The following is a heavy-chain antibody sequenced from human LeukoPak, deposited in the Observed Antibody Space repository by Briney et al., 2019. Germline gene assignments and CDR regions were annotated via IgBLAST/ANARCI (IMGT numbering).Heavy chain of an antibody. CDR1: GFTFSRYA. V-gene: IGHV3-23*01. CDR2: ISGSGGST. J-gene: IGHJ4*02. D-gene: IGHD2-15*01. Sequence: GGXLRLSCAASGFTFSRYAMSWVRQAPGKGVEWVSAISGSGGSTYYADSVKGRFTISRDNSKTTLYLQMNSLRAEDTAVYYCAKVREVDIVVVVAARYYYFDYWGQGTLVTVSS. CDR3: AKVREVDIVVVVAARYYYFDY.